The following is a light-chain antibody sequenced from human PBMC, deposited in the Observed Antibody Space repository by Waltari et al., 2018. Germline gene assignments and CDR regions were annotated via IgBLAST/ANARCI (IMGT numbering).Light chain of an antibody. Sequence: DIQMTQSPSTLSASVGDRVTITCRASQIISDSLAWYQQKPGKAPKLLIYKTSSLESGVPSRFSGSGSGTEFTLTISSLQPDDFATYYCQQYNTYPWTFGQGTKVEIK. CDR2: KTS. CDR1: QIISDS. CDR3: QQYNTYPWT. V-gene: IGKV1-5*03. J-gene: IGKJ1*01.